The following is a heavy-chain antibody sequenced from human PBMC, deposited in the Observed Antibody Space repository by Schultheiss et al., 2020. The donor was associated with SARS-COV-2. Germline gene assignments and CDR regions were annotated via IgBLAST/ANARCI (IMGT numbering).Heavy chain of an antibody. V-gene: IGHV4-38-2*01. CDR3: ARVYDIHAFDI. J-gene: IGHJ3*02. CDR1: GYSISSGYY. CDR2: IYHSGPT. D-gene: IGHD3-22*01. Sequence: SETLSLTCAVSGYSISSGYYWGWIRQPPGKGLEWIGSIYHSGPTYYNPSLKSRVTISVDTSKNQFSLKLSSVTAADTAVYYCARVYDIHAFDIWGQGTMVTVSS.